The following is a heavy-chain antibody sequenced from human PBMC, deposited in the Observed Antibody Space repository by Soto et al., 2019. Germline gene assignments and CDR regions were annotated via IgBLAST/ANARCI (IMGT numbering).Heavy chain of an antibody. CDR3: ANDEPHSCGYFDY. V-gene: IGHV3-9*03. Sequence: EVQLVESGGGLVQPGRSLRLSCAASGFTFDDYAMHWVRQAPGKGLEWVSGISWHSGSIGYADSVKGRFTISRDNAKNSLYLQMNCLSADDLALYYCANDEPHSCGYFDYWGQGTLVIVSS. CDR1: GFTFDDYA. J-gene: IGHJ4*02. D-gene: IGHD6-19*01. CDR2: ISWHSGSI.